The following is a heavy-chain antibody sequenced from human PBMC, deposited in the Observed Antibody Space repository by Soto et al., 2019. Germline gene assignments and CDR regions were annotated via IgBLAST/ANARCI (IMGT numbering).Heavy chain of an antibody. V-gene: IGHV4-4*02. CDR2: IYHSGST. D-gene: IGHD6-13*01. J-gene: IGHJ6*02. CDR3: ARAAEVNYYYYYGMDV. CDR1: GGSISSSNW. Sequence: QVQLQESGPGLVKPSGTLSLTCAVSGGSISSSNWWSWVRQPPGKGLEWIGEIYHSGSTNYNPSLKSRVPTAVDNSKNQFSRKLSSVTAADTAVYYCARAAEVNYYYYYGMDVWGQGTTVTVSS.